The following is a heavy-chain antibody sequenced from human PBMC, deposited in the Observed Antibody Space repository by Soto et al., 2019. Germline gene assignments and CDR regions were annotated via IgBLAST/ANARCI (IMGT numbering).Heavy chain of an antibody. CDR3: SREAPFPHDSGGYYLNWFDP. Sequence: GGSLRLSCAASGFTFSSYSMNWVRQAPGKGLEWVSYISSSSSTIYNADSVKGRFTISRDNAKNSLYLQMNSLRDEDTAVYYCSREAPFPHDSGGYYLNWFDPWGQGTLVTVSS. D-gene: IGHD3-22*01. V-gene: IGHV3-48*02. CDR1: GFTFSSYS. CDR2: ISSSSSTI. J-gene: IGHJ5*02.